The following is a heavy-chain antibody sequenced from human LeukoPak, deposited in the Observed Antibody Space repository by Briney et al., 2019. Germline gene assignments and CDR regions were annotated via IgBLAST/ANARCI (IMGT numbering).Heavy chain of an antibody. J-gene: IGHJ4*02. CDR3: AREMGANLDY. CDR1: GFTFSTYS. Sequence: SGGSLRLSCAASGFTFSTYSMNWVRQAPGKGLEWVSVIYSGGSTYYADSVKGRFTISRDNSKNTLYLQMNSLRAEDTAVYYCAREMGANLDYWGQGTLVTVSS. D-gene: IGHD3-16*01. V-gene: IGHV3-53*01. CDR2: IYSGGST.